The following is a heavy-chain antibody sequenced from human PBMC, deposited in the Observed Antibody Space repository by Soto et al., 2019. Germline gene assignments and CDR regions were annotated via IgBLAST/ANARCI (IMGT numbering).Heavy chain of an antibody. CDR3: GRGLRYLYGVDV. J-gene: IGHJ6*02. V-gene: IGHV3-74*01. D-gene: IGHD3-10*01. CDR1: EFTFSSYW. Sequence: EVQLVESGGGLVQPGGSLRLSCAASEFTFSSYWMHWVRQPPGKGLVWVSRIIGGGSTTNYADSVKGRFTISRDNAKNTLYLQINRLRAEETAVYCCGRGLRYLYGVDVWGQGTTVTVSS. CDR2: IIGGGSTT.